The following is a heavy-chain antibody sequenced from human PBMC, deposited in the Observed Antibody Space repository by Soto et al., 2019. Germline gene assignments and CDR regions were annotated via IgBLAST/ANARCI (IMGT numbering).Heavy chain of an antibody. CDR1: GYTFTSYG. D-gene: IGHD2-8*01. Sequence: ASVKVSCKASGYTFTSYGISWVRQAPGQGLEWMGWISAYNGNTNYAQKLQGRVTMTTDTSTSTAYMELRSLRSDDTAVYYCAREREVGYCTNGVCYHANYFDYWGQGTLVTVSS. V-gene: IGHV1-18*01. J-gene: IGHJ4*02. CDR3: AREREVGYCTNGVCYHANYFDY. CDR2: ISAYNGNT.